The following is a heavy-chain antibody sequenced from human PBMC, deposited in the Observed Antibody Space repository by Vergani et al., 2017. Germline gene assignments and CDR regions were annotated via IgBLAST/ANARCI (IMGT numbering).Heavy chain of an antibody. Sequence: QVQLQESGPGLVKPSETLSLTCTVSGGSISSYYWSWIRQPPGKGLEWIGYIYYSGSTNYNPSLKSRVTISVDTSKNQFSLKLSSVTAADTAVYYCARGPSFDYWGQGTLVTVSS. CDR2: IYYSGST. CDR3: ARGPSFDY. CDR1: GGSISSYY. J-gene: IGHJ4*02. V-gene: IGHV4-59*01.